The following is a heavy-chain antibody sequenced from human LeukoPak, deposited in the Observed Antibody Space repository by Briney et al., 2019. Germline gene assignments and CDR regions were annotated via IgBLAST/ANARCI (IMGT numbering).Heavy chain of an antibody. CDR2: INAGNGNT. CDR1: GYTFTSYA. D-gene: IGHD2-2*01. V-gene: IGHV1-3*01. J-gene: IGHJ4*02. Sequence: ASVKVSCKASGYTFTSYAMHWVRQAPGQRLEWMGWINAGNGNTKYSQKFQGRVTITRDTSASTAYMELSSLRSEDTAVYYCARGRYCSSTSCRPFDYWGQGTLVTVSS. CDR3: ARGRYCSSTSCRPFDY.